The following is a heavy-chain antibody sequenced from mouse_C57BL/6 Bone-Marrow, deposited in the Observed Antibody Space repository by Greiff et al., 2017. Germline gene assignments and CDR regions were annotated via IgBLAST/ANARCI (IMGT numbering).Heavy chain of an antibody. D-gene: IGHD1-1*01. CDR2: INSDGGST. CDR1: EYEFPSHD. V-gene: IGHV5-2*01. Sequence: EVQLQESGGGLGQPGESLKLSCESNEYEFPSHDMSWVRKTPEKRLELVAAINSDGGSTYYPDTMERRFIISRDNTKKTLYLQMSSLRSEDTALYYCARRDYGSSYVRFFDYWGQGTTLTVSS. CDR3: ARRDYGSSYVRFFDY. J-gene: IGHJ2*01.